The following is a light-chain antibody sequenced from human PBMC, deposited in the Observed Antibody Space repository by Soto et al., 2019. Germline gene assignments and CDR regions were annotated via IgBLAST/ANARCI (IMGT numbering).Light chain of an antibody. CDR1: QSVSSSY. J-gene: IGKJ1*01. V-gene: IGKV3-20*01. CDR3: QQYGSSPPST. CDR2: GAS. Sequence: EIVLTQSPGTLSLSPGERATLSCRASQSVSSSYLAWYQQKPGQAPRLLIYGASSMATGIPDRFSGSGSGTDFTLTIIRLEPEDFAVYYCQQYGSSPPSTFGQGTKVEIK.